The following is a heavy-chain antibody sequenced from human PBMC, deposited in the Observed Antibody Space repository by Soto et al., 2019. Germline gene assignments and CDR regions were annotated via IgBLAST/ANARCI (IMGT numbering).Heavy chain of an antibody. V-gene: IGHV4-31*03. Sequence: QVQLQESGPGLVKPSQTLSLTCTVSGGSISSGGYYWSWIRQHPGKGLEWIGYIYYSGSTYYNPSLKSRVTISVDTSKNQFPLKLSSVTAADTAVYYCARVHSYGQRWWFDPWGQGTLGTVSS. CDR2: IYYSGST. CDR3: ARVHSYGQRWWFDP. CDR1: GGSISSGGYY. J-gene: IGHJ5*02. D-gene: IGHD5-18*01.